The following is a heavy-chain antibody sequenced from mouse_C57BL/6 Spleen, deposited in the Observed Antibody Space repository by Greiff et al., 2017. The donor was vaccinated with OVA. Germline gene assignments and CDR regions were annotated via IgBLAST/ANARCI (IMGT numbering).Heavy chain of an antibody. J-gene: IGHJ3*01. CDR1: GFTFSDYG. CDR2: ISSGGSTI. V-gene: IGHV5-17*01. CDR3: ARPYYGNYPAWFAY. D-gene: IGHD2-10*01. Sequence: EVHLVESGGGLVKPGGSLTLSCAASGFTFSDYGMHWVRQAPEKGLEWVAYISSGGSTIYYADTVKGRFTISSDNAKNTLFLQMTSLRSEDTAMYYCARPYYGNYPAWFAYWGQGTLVTVSA.